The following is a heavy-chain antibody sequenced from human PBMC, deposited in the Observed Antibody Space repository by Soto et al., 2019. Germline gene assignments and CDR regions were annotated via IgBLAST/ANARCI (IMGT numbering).Heavy chain of an antibody. Sequence: GESLKISCKGSGYSFTSYWIGWVRQMPGKGLEWMGIIYPGDSDTRYSPSFQGQVTISADKSISTAYLQWSSLKASDTAMYYCASSSTYYYYYMDVWGKGTTVTVSS. J-gene: IGHJ6*03. D-gene: IGHD6-6*01. CDR2: IYPGDSDT. CDR3: ASSSTYYYYYMDV. V-gene: IGHV5-51*01. CDR1: GYSFTSYW.